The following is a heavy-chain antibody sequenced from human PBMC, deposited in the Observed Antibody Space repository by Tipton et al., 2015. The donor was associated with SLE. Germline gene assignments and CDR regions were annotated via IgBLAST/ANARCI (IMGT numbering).Heavy chain of an antibody. CDR3: ASRPGFYYGLDV. CDR2: IKQDGSEK. V-gene: IGHV3-7*03. Sequence: SLRLSCAASGFTFSSYWMTWVRQAPGKGLEWVANIKQDGSEKYYVDSVKGRFTISRDNAGSSLYLQMNNLRAEDTAVYFCASRPGFYYGLDVWGQGTTVTVSS. CDR1: GFTFSSYW. J-gene: IGHJ6*02.